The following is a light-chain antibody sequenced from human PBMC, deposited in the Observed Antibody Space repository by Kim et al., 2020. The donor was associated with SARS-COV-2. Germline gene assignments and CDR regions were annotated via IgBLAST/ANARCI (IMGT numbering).Light chain of an antibody. CDR1: SSNVGNNF. J-gene: IGLJ2*01. CDR3: GTWDSSMSAVV. V-gene: IGLV1-51*01. Sequence: QNAPICTARSSSNVGNNFVSWYQQLPGTAPKLLIYDNNKRPSGIPDRFSGSKSGASASLSISGLQTGDEADYYCGTWDSSMSAVVFGGGTQLTVL. CDR2: DNN.